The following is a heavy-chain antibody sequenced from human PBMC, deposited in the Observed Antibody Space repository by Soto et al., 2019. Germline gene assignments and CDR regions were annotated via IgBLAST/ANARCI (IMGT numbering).Heavy chain of an antibody. CDR3: ARRYCTTTICYGGFDH. CDR1: GFTFNTFW. Sequence: ESGGGLVQPGGSLRLSCAASGFTFNTFWMTWVRQVPGKGLEWVANVKHDETEKYYVDSVKGRFTISRDNARNSLYLQMNSLRAEDTAIYYCARRYCTTTICYGGFDHWGQGTLVTVSS. CDR2: VKHDETEK. D-gene: IGHD2-2*01. J-gene: IGHJ4*02. V-gene: IGHV3-7*05.